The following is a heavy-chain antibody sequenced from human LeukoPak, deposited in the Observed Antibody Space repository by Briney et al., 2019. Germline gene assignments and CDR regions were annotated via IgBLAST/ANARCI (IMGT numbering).Heavy chain of an antibody. CDR2: ISASNGNT. V-gene: IGHV1-18*01. D-gene: IGHD3-3*01. CDR3: ARVFFTNTYYDFWGGLHKYNWFEP. Sequence: ASVMVSCTASGYTFTSYGISWVRQAPGPGLEWMGWISASNGNTNYAQKLQGRVTMTTDTSTSTAYMELRSLRTDDTAVYYCARVFFTNTYYDFWGGLHKYNWFEPWGQGTLVTVSS. J-gene: IGHJ5*02. CDR1: GYTFTSYG.